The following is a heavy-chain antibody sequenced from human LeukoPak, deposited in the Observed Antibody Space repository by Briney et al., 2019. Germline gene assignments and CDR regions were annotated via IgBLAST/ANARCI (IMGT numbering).Heavy chain of an antibody. V-gene: IGHV3-48*01. D-gene: IGHD1-1*01. J-gene: IGHJ4*02. CDR2: ISRSGSTM. CDR3: AKDAIGTPLCY. CDR1: GFTFSTYA. Sequence: TGGSLRLSCAASGFTFSTYAMNWVRQAPGKGLEWVSYISRSGSTMYYADSVKGRFTISRDNAENSLYLQMNSLRAEDTAVYYCAKDAIGTPLCYWGQGTLVTVSS.